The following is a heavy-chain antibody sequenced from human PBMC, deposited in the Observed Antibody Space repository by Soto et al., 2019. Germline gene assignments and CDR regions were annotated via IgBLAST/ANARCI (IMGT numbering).Heavy chain of an antibody. CDR1: GFIFSDYY. D-gene: IGHD3-3*01. CDR2: SSNRDRST. Sequence: QVQLVESGGGLVKPGGSLRLSCAASGFIFSDYYMTWIRQAPGKGLEWLSCSSNRDRSTYYADSVKDRFVVSKDNAKNIVYLQMNSLRAEDTAVYFCARAWKIEKFGVISMSKGMDVWGQGTKVTVSS. CDR3: ARAWKIEKFGVISMSKGMDV. V-gene: IGHV3-11*01. J-gene: IGHJ6*02.